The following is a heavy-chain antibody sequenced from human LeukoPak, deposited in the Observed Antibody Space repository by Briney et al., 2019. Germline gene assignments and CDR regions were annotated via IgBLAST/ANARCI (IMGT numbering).Heavy chain of an antibody. J-gene: IGHJ4*02. CDR2: FYSGDRT. Sequence: GGSLRLSCAAPGFTVGSNYMTWIRQAPGKGLEWVACFYSGDRTFYADSVEGRFTISRDTSTNTLYLQMNKLTADDTAVYYCARALGSGTYYDWGQGTLVTVSS. V-gene: IGHV3-53*01. D-gene: IGHD1-26*01. CDR1: GFTVGSNY. CDR3: ARALGSGTYYD.